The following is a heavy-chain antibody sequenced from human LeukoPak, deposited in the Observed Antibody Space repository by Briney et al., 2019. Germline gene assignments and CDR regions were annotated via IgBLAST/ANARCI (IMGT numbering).Heavy chain of an antibody. Sequence: SETLSLTCAVYGGSFSGYYWSWIRQPPGKGLEWIGEINHSGSTNYNPSLKSRVTISVDTSKNQFSLKLSSVTAADTTVYYCATGGYSGSQHPFSLDYWGQGTLVTVSS. D-gene: IGHD1-26*01. CDR1: GGSFSGYY. CDR3: ATGGYSGSQHPFSLDY. V-gene: IGHV4-34*01. CDR2: INHSGST. J-gene: IGHJ4*02.